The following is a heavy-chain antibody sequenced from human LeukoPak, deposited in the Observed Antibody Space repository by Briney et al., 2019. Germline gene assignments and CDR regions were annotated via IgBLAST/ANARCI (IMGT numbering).Heavy chain of an antibody. CDR1: GFRFSAYA. D-gene: IGHD6-13*01. V-gene: IGHV3-21*01. CDR3: ARSAGKYAMDV. J-gene: IGHJ6*02. Sequence: PGGSLRLSCAASGFRFSAYAIDWVRQAPGKGLEWVSSINGDSSYIYYADSVKGRFTIARDNARNSLHLQMNSLRAEDTAVYYCARSAGKYAMDVWGQGTTVTVSS. CDR2: INGDSSYI.